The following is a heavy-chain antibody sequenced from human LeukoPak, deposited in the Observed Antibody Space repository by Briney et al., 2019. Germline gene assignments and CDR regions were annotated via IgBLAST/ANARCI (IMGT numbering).Heavy chain of an antibody. CDR1: GFTFSSYA. D-gene: IGHD6-13*01. V-gene: IGHV3-30*04. CDR2: ISYDERNN. J-gene: IGHJ4*02. CDR3: ARCGSKGCSSWYDGGFELGY. Sequence: PGGSRRLSCEASGFTFSSYALHWVRQAPGKGLEWVAIISYDERNNYYAESVKGRFTISRDNSKNTVYLQMNSLRAEDTAVYYCARCGSKGCSSWYDGGFELGYWGQGTLVTVSS.